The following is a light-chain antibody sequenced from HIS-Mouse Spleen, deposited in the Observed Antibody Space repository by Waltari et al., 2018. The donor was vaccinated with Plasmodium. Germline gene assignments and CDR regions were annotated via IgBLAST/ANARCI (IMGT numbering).Light chain of an antibody. J-gene: IGKJ3*01. CDR3: QQYNNLSFT. V-gene: IGKV3-15*01. Sequence: EIVMTQSPATLSVSPGERATLSCRASQSVSRNLALYQQKPGQAPRLLIYGASTRAPGIPARFSGSGSGTEFTLTISSLQSEDFAVYYCQQYNNLSFTFGPGTKVDIK. CDR2: GAS. CDR1: QSVSRN.